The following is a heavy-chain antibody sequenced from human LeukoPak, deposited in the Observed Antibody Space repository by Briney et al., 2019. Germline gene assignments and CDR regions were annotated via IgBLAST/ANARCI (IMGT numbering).Heavy chain of an antibody. V-gene: IGHV4-4*02. CDR1: GGSISSSNW. CDR2: IYYSGST. D-gene: IGHD4-11*01. Sequence: PSGTLSLTCAVSGGSISSSNWWSWVRQPPGKGLEWIGSIYYSGSTYYNPSLKSRVTISVDTSKNQFSLKLSSVTAADTAVYYCARAVTVTPAPGYYYYYGMDVWGQGTTVTVSS. J-gene: IGHJ6*02. CDR3: ARAVTVTPAPGYYYYYGMDV.